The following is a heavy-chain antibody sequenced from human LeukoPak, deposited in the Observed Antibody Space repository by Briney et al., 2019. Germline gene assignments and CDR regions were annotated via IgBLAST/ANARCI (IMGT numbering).Heavy chain of an antibody. V-gene: IGHV3-11*01. CDR2: ISRSGGTI. Sequence: GGSLRLSCAASGFTVSDNYMSWIRQAPGKGLEWVSTISRSGGTIYYADSVKGRFTISREHAKNSLYLQMNSLRAEDTAVYYCARTAFYYDTSGYDDAFDIWGQGTMVTVSS. D-gene: IGHD3-22*01. CDR3: ARTAFYYDTSGYDDAFDI. CDR1: GFTVSDNY. J-gene: IGHJ3*02.